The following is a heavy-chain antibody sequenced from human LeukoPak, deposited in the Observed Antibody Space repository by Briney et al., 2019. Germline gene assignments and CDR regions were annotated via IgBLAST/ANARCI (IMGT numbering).Heavy chain of an antibody. Sequence: SETLSLTCTVSGGSISSSSYYWGWIRQPPGTGLEWIGSIYYSGSTYYNPSLKSRVTISVDTSKNQFSLQLNSVTPEDTAVYYCARDHPGAFDPWGQGTLVTVSS. D-gene: IGHD3-10*01. CDR1: GGSISSSSYY. CDR3: ARDHPGAFDP. V-gene: IGHV4-39*02. J-gene: IGHJ5*02. CDR2: IYYSGST.